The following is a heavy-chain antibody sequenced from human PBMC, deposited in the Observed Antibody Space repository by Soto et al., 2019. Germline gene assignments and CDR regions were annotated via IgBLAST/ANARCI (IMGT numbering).Heavy chain of an antibody. J-gene: IGHJ5*02. CDR3: AREAEMALRP. Sequence: GGSLRLSCAASGFTFSSYGMHWVRQAPGKGLEWVAVISYDGSNKYYADSVKGRFTISRDNSKNTLYLQMNSLRADDTAVYYCAREAEMALRPWGQGTLVTVSS. CDR2: ISYDGSNK. CDR1: GFTFSSYG. V-gene: IGHV3-30*03. D-gene: IGHD6-25*01.